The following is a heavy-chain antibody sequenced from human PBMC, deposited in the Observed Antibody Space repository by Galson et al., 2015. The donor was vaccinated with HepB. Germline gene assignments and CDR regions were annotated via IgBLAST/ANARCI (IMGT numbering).Heavy chain of an antibody. Sequence: SLRLSCAASGFTFSGSAMHWVRQASGKGLEWVGRIRSKANSYATAYAASVKGRFTISRDDSKNTAYLQMNSLKTEDTAVYYCTRLIGYSSSWPGGRDVRGKGTLVTVSS. V-gene: IGHV3-73*01. CDR2: IRSKANSYAT. J-gene: IGHJ6*04. CDR3: TRLIGYSSSWPGGRDV. D-gene: IGHD6-13*01. CDR1: GFTFSGSA.